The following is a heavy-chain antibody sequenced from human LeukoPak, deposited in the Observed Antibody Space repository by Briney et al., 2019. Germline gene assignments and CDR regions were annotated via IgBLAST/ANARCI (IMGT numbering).Heavy chain of an antibody. D-gene: IGHD2-21*01. CDR2: FYYSGST. CDR3: ARLGARYFPHYYYMDV. J-gene: IGHJ6*03. Sequence: PSETLSLTWTVAGGSISSYYWCLSRQPPGKGLEWVGYFYYSGSTNYNPSLKSRVTISVDTSNNPFYLKGSCVTAADTAVYYCARLGARYFPHYYYMDVWGTGTTVTVSS. CDR1: GGSISSYY. V-gene: IGHV4-59*12.